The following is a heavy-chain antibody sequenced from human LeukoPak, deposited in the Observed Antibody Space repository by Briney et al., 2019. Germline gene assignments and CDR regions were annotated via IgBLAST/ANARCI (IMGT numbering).Heavy chain of an antibody. D-gene: IGHD3-3*01. CDR2: ISSSGSTI. CDR3: ARDPPATIFGVAKYYFDY. J-gene: IGHJ4*02. Sequence: PGGSLRLSCAASGFTFSSYEMNWVRQAPGKGLEWVSYISSSGSTIYYADSVKGRFTISRDNAKNSLYLQMNSLRAEDTAVYYCARDPPATIFGVAKYYFDYWGQGTLVTVSS. CDR1: GFTFSSYE. V-gene: IGHV3-48*03.